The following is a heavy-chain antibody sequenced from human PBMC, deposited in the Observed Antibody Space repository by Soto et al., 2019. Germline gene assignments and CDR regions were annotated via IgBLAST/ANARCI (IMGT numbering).Heavy chain of an antibody. D-gene: IGHD6-6*01. CDR2: TYYRSKWYN. Sequence: SQTLSLTCAISGDSVSSNSAAWNWIRQSPSRGLEWLGRTYYRSKWYNDYAVSVKSRITINPDTSKNQFSLQLNSVTPEDTAVYYCARDWSSSSDYYYYYGMDVWGQGTTVTVSS. V-gene: IGHV6-1*01. CDR1: GDSVSSNSAA. J-gene: IGHJ6*02. CDR3: ARDWSSSSDYYYYYGMDV.